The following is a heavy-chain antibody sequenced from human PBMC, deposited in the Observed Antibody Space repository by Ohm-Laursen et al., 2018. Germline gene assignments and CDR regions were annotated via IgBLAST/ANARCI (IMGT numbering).Heavy chain of an antibody. V-gene: IGHV3-53*01. D-gene: IGHD6-13*01. Sequence: SLRLSCAAFGFTVSSNYMSWVRQAPGKGLEWVSVIYSGGSTYYADSVKGRFTISRDNSKNTLYLQMNSLGAEDTAVYYCARAEFSSSWVGTRYYYGMDVWGQGTTVTVSS. J-gene: IGHJ6*02. CDR2: IYSGGST. CDR3: ARAEFSSSWVGTRYYYGMDV. CDR1: GFTVSSNY.